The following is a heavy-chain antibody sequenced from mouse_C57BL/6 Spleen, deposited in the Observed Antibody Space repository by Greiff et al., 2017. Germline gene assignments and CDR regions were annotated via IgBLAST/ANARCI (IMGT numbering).Heavy chain of an antibody. D-gene: IGHD1-1*01. CDR2: IWSGGST. CDR1: GFSLTSYG. V-gene: IGHV2-2*01. CDR3: ARSSDDSSYGGYFGV. J-gene: IGHJ1*03. Sequence: VKLMESGPGLVQPSQSLSITCTVSGFSLTSYGVHWVRQSPGKGLEWLGVIWSGGSTDYNAAFISRLSISKDNTKSQVFVKMNSLQADDTAIDYCARSSDDSSYGGYFGVRGTGTTVTVSS.